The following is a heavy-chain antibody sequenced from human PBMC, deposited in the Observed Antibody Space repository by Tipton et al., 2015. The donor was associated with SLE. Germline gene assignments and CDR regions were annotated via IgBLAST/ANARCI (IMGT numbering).Heavy chain of an antibody. CDR1: GGSISSSSYY. V-gene: IGHV3-11*04. Sequence: LSLTCTVSGGSISSSSYYWGWIRQPPGKGLEWVSYISSSGSTIYYADSVKGRFTISRDNAKNSLYLQMNSLRAEDTAVYYCARVPRGRLYEGFDYWGQGTLVTVSS. CDR3: ARVPRGRLYEGFDY. J-gene: IGHJ4*02. CDR2: ISSSGSTI. D-gene: IGHD5/OR15-5a*01.